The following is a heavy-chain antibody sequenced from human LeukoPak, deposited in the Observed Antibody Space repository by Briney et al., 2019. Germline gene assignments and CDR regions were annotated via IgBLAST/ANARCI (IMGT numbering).Heavy chain of an antibody. Sequence: PGESLRLSCAASGFTFSNYWMSWVRQAPGKGLEWVANIKEDGSEKAYVNSVKGRFTISRDNTENSLYLQMSSLRAEDTAVYYCARHTHFDYWGQGTLVTVSS. CDR1: GFTFSNYW. CDR3: ARHTHFDY. CDR2: IKEDGSEK. J-gene: IGHJ4*02. V-gene: IGHV3-7*01.